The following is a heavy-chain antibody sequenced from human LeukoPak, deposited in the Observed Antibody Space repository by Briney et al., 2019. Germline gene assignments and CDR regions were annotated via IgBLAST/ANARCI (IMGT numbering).Heavy chain of an antibody. Sequence: PSETLSLTCTVSGGSISSGDYYWSWIRQAPGKGLEWIGYIYYSGSTNYNPSLKSRVTISVDTSKNQFSLKLSSVTAADTAVYYCARGRRGWFGVDYFDYWGQGTLVTVSS. CDR1: GGSISSGDYY. V-gene: IGHV4-30-4*01. CDR2: IYYSGST. D-gene: IGHD3-10*01. J-gene: IGHJ4*02. CDR3: ARGRRGWFGVDYFDY.